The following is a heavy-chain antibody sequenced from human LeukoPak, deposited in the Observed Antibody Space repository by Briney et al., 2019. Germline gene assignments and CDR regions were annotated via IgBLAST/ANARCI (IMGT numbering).Heavy chain of an antibody. CDR2: VSGRGDGT. V-gene: IGHV3-23*01. Sequence: GGSLRLSCAASGFTFSSDAMSWVRQAPGKGLEWVSGVSGRGDGTYYADSVKGRFTISRDKSKNTLYLQMNSLRAEDMAVYFCAKGRTWYFGYWGQGTLVTVSS. J-gene: IGHJ4*02. CDR3: AKGRTWYFGY. D-gene: IGHD1-14*01. CDR1: GFTFSSDA.